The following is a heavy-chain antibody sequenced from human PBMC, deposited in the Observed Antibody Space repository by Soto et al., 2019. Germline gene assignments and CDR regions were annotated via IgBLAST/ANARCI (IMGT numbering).Heavy chain of an antibody. CDR3: ARDRVMRGNAYYYGMDV. Sequence: QVLLVQSGAEVKKPGPSVRVSCKTSGGTFSSFAISWVRLAPGQGLEWMGVIVPMFAAPTYAQKFQGRVSITADESTRTAYMELSRLRSDDTAVYYCARDRVMRGNAYYYGMDVWGQGTTVTVSS. V-gene: IGHV1-69*12. CDR2: IVPMFAAP. J-gene: IGHJ6*02. D-gene: IGHD2-21*01. CDR1: GGTFSSFA.